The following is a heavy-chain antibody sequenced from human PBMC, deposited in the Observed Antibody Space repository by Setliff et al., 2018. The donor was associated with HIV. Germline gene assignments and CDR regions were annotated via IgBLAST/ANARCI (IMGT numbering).Heavy chain of an antibody. D-gene: IGHD6-19*01. V-gene: IGHV4-34*01. CDR1: GGSFSGYY. Sequence: PSETLSLTCAVYGGSFSGYYWSWIRQAPGKGLEWIGEINHSGRTKYNPSLKSRVTLSVDTSKKQFSLRLTSVTAADTAVYYCARGVRDNSGWSSYYFDYWGQGTLVTVSS. CDR3: ARGVRDNSGWSSYYFDY. CDR2: INHSGRT. J-gene: IGHJ4*02.